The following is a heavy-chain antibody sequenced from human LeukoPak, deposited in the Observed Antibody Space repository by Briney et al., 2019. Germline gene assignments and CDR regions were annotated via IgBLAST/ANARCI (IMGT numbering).Heavy chain of an antibody. CDR1: GYSFTSYW. D-gene: IGHD3-10*01. Sequence: GESPKISCNVSGYSFTSYWIGWVRQLPGKGLECMGIIYPGDSDTRYSPSFQGQVTISADKSISTAYLQWSSLKASDTAMYYCARQSGLRNWFDPWGQGTLVTVSS. CDR2: IYPGDSDT. CDR3: ARQSGLRNWFDP. J-gene: IGHJ5*02. V-gene: IGHV5-51*01.